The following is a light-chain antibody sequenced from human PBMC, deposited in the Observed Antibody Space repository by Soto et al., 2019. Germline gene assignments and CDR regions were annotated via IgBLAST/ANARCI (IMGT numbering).Light chain of an antibody. Sequence: EIAMTQSPATLSVSPGESATLSCRASQSVSSNLAWYQQKPGQAPRLLIYGASTRATGIPARCSGSGSGTEFTLTISSLQSEDFAVYYCQQYNNWPRTVGQGTKVDIK. CDR3: QQYNNWPRT. V-gene: IGKV3-15*01. CDR2: GAS. CDR1: QSVSSN. J-gene: IGKJ1*01.